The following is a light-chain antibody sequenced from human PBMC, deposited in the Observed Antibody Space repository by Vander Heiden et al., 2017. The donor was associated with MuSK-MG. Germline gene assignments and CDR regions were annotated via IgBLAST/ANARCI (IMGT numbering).Light chain of an antibody. V-gene: IGLV1-44*01. J-gene: IGLJ2*01. CDR2: SNN. CDR1: SSHIGRNT. CDR3: ATGDDSRNGVV. Sequence: QSVLAPPPSASGTPGQRVPISCSGSSSHIGRNTVSWYQQLPGTAPNLLIYSNNERPSGVPDRFSGSKSGTSAALAFSGLQAEDEADYYCATGDDSRNGVVFGGGTKLTVL.